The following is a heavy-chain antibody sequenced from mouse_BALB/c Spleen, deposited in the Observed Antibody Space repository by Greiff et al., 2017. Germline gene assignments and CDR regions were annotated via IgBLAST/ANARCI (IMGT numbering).Heavy chain of an antibody. CDR2: IRNKANGYTT. Sequence: VQLKESGGGLVQPGGSLRLSCATSGFTFTDYYMSWVRQPPGKALEWLGFIRNKANGYTTEYSASVKGRFTISRDNSQSILYLQINTLRAEDSATYYCARGGGYYAMDYWGQGTSVTVSS. CDR3: ARGGGYYAMDY. J-gene: IGHJ4*01. V-gene: IGHV7-3*02. CDR1: GFTFTDYY.